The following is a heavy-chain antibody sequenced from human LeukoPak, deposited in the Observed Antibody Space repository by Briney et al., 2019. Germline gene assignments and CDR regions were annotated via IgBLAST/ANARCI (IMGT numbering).Heavy chain of an antibody. D-gene: IGHD6-19*01. Sequence: SQTLSLTCTVSGGSISSGSYYWSWIRQPAGKGLEWIGRIYTSGSTNYNPSLKSRVTISVDTSKNQFSPKLSSVTAADTAVYYCARDNRSSGPDYWGQGTLVTVPS. CDR3: ARDNRSSGPDY. CDR1: GGSISSGSYY. J-gene: IGHJ4*02. V-gene: IGHV4-61*02. CDR2: IYTSGST.